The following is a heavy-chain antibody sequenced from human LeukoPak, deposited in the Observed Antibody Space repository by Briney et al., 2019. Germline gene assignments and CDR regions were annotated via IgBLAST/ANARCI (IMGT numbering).Heavy chain of an antibody. CDR3: ARDQDYDSSGYYRTNFDY. D-gene: IGHD3-22*01. Sequence: GGSLRLSCATSGFSFSENALSWFRQAPGKGLEWVSDIRSTGDAYYAESVKGRFTISRDNAKNSLYLQMNSLRAEDTAVYYCARDQDYDSSGYYRTNFDYWGQGTLVTVSS. J-gene: IGHJ4*02. CDR1: GFSFSENA. V-gene: IGHV3-69-1*01. CDR2: IRSTGDA.